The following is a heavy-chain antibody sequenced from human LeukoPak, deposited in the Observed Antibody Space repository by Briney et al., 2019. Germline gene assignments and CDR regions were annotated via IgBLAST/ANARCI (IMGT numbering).Heavy chain of an antibody. V-gene: IGHV4-34*01. CDR1: GGSFSGYY. D-gene: IGHD6-19*01. CDR2: INHSGST. Sequence: SETLSLTCAVYGGSFSGYYLSWIRQPPGKGLEWIGEINHSGSTNYNPSLKSRVTISVDTSKNQFSLKLSSVTAADTAVYYCAKDVFSSGLWGYYFDYWGQGTLVTVSS. CDR3: AKDVFSSGLWGYYFDY. J-gene: IGHJ4*02.